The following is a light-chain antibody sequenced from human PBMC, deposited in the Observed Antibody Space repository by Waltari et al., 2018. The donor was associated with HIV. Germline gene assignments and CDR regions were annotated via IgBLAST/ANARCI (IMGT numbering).Light chain of an antibody. CDR1: RSNLPGIT. V-gene: IGLV1-44*01. Sequence: QSVLTQPPSASGTPGQRVTISFSGSRSNLPGITVNWYQQPPGTAPKLLIYSNNQRPSGVPDRFSGSKSGTSASLAISGLQSEDEADYYCAAWDDNLNGWVFGGGTKLTVL. CDR2: SNN. J-gene: IGLJ3*02. CDR3: AAWDDNLNGWV.